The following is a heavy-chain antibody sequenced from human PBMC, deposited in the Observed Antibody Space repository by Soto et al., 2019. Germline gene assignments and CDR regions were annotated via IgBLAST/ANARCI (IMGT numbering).Heavy chain of an antibody. J-gene: IGHJ4*02. V-gene: IGHV1-3*01. Sequence: GASVKVSCKASGYTFTSYAMHWVRQAPGQRLEWMGWINAGNGNTKYSQKFQGRVTITTDTTASTAYMELSSLRSDDTAVYYCARDHRVSGGRWDDCFEHWGQGTPVTVSS. CDR1: GYTFTSYA. CDR2: INAGNGNT. CDR3: ARDHRVSGGRWDDCFEH. D-gene: IGHD2-15*01.